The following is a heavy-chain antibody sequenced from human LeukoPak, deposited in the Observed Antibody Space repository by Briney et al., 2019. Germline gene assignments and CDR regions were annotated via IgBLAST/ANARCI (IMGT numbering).Heavy chain of an antibody. V-gene: IGHV1-3*01. CDR3: ARDSGGSDPFDY. J-gene: IGHJ4*02. Sequence: KFQGRVTITRDTSASTAYMELSSLRSEDTAVYYCARDSGGSDPFDYRGQGTLVTVSS. D-gene: IGHD3-16*02.